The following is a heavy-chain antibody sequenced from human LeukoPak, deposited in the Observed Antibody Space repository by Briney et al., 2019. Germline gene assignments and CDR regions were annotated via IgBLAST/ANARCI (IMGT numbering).Heavy chain of an antibody. CDR1: GGSINTGGFY. Sequence: SETLSLTCSVSGGSINTGGFYWSWIRQPPGKGLEWIGEINHSGSTNYNPSLKSRVTISVDTSKNQFSLKLSSVTAADTAVYYCARGSANYASFDPWGQGTLVTVSS. CDR3: ARGSANYASFDP. J-gene: IGHJ5*02. D-gene: IGHD4/OR15-4a*01. V-gene: IGHV4-34*01. CDR2: INHSGST.